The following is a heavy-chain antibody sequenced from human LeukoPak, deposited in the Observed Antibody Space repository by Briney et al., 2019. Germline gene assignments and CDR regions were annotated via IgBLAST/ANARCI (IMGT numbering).Heavy chain of an antibody. V-gene: IGHV2-70*04. CDR1: GFSLSTTGVR. Sequence: GSGPTLVNPTQTLTLTCTFSGFSLSTTGVRVTWIRQPPGKALEWLARIDWDDDKYYSTSLKTRLTISKDTSKNQVVLTMTNMDPVDTATYYCARIRSAAAAFDYWGQGTLVTVSS. CDR2: IDWDDDK. CDR3: ARIRSAAAAFDY. J-gene: IGHJ4*02. D-gene: IGHD6-13*01.